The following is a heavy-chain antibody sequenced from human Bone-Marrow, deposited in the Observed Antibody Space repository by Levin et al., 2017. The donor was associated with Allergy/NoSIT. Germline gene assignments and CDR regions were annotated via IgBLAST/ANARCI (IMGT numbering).Heavy chain of an antibody. CDR1: GYSFGTYI. D-gene: IGHD4-17*01. J-gene: IGHJ4*02. CDR2: ISAYNGNK. V-gene: IGHV1-18*01. CDR3: ARGGGTTSYHY. Sequence: ASVKVSCKASGYSFGTYIMSWVRQAPGQGLEWMGWISAYNGNKKYAQKFQGRVTMTTDTSTSTAYMELTSLTSDDTAAYYCARGGGTTSYHYWGQGTLVIVSS.